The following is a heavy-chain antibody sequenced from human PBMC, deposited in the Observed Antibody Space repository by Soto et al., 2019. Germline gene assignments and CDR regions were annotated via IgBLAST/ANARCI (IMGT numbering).Heavy chain of an antibody. J-gene: IGHJ5*02. CDR1: GYTFTSYG. CDR2: ISAYNGNT. D-gene: IGHD3-22*01. Sequence: ASVKVSCKASGYTFTSYGISWVRQAPGQGLEWMGWISAYNGNTNYAQKLQGRVTMTTDTSTSTAYMELRSLRSDDTAVYYCARDYYDSSDYVGYFDPWGQGIQVTVSS. CDR3: ARDYYDSSDYVGYFDP. V-gene: IGHV1-18*01.